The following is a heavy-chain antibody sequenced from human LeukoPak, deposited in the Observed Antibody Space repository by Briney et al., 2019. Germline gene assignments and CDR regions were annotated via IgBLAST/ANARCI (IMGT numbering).Heavy chain of an antibody. D-gene: IGHD3-10*01. CDR1: GFTFSSYA. J-gene: IGHJ4*02. Sequence: PGGSLRLSCAASGFTFSSYAMAWVRQAPGKGLEWVSAMSGSGGSTYYADSVKGRYADSVKRRFTISRDNSKNTVYLQMNSLRAEDTAVYCCAKEMKPNYYGSGSYPLDYWGQGTLVTVSS. V-gene: IGHV3-23*01. CDR3: AKEMKPNYYGSGSYPLDY. CDR2: MSGSGGST.